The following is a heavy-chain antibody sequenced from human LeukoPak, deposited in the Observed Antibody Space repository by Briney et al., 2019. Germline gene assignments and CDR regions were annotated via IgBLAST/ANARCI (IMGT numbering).Heavy chain of an antibody. J-gene: IGHJ5*02. D-gene: IGHD3-22*01. Sequence: PSETLSLTCTVSGGSISSGDYYWSWLRQPPGRGLEWIAYMYYSGSTYYNPSLKSRVTMSADTSKNQLSLKLSSVTAADTAVYYCARPYYYDSRIDPWGQGILVTVSS. CDR2: MYYSGST. V-gene: IGHV4-30-4*01. CDR1: GGSISSGDYY. CDR3: ARPYYYDSRIDP.